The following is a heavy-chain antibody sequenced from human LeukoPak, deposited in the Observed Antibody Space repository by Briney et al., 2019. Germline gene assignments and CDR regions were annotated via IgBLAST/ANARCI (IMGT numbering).Heavy chain of an antibody. J-gene: IGHJ4*02. CDR1: GGSFSNYY. CDR2: ISYSGSA. Sequence: PSETLSLTCTVSGGSFSNYYWGWIRQPPGKGLEWIGSISYSGSASYNPSLKSRLTISVDTSKHQFSLKLSSVTAADTAIYYCARYGFFCIDYWGQGTLVTVSS. V-gene: IGHV4-59*01. D-gene: IGHD1-14*01. CDR3: ARYGFFCIDY.